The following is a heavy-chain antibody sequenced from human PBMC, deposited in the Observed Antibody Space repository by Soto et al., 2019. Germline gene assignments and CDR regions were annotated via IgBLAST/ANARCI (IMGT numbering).Heavy chain of an antibody. V-gene: IGHV4-59*01. J-gene: IGHJ5*02. CDR1: GGSISSYY. D-gene: IGHD3-22*01. CDR2: IYYSGST. Sequence: PSETLSLTCTVSGGSISSYYWSWIRQPPGKGLEWIGYIYYSGSTNYNPSLKSRVTISVDTSKNQFSLKLSSVTAADTAVYYCAGGKSITMIVVAPWFDPWGQGTLVTVSS. CDR3: AGGKSITMIVVAPWFDP.